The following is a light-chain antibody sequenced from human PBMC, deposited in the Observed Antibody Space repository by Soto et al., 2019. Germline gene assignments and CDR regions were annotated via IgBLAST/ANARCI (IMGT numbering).Light chain of an antibody. J-gene: IGKJ1*01. CDR3: QQSYTSPRT. CDR1: QNINTY. Sequence: IQMTQSPSSLSASVGDRVTITCRAGQNINTYLNWYQQVPGKAPKLLIYGASNLQSGVPLRFSGSGSGTDFALTISSLQPDDFATYYCQQSYTSPRTFGQGSKVDIK. CDR2: GAS. V-gene: IGKV1-39*01.